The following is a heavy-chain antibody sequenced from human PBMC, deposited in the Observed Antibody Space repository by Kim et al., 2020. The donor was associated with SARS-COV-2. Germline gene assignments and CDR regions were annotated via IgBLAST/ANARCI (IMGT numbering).Heavy chain of an antibody. D-gene: IGHD3-3*01. V-gene: IGHV4-59*01. CDR1: GGSISSYY. Sequence: SETLSLTCTVSGGSISSYYWSWIRQPPGKGLEWIGYIYYSGSTNYNLSLKSRVTISVDTSKNQFSLKLSSVTAAETAVYYCARHHPEWLQSTANWYLGF. CDR3: ARHHPEWLQSTANWYLGF. J-gene: IGHJ2*01. CDR2: IYYSGST.